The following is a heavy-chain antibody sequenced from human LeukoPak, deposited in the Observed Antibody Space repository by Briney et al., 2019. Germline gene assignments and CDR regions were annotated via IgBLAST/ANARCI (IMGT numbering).Heavy chain of an antibody. CDR2: INPSGGST. CDR3: ATSGDRSGPFDY. V-gene: IGHV1-46*01. J-gene: IGHJ4*02. CDR1: GYTFTNYY. Sequence: ASVTVSCKASGYTFTNYYIHWVRQAPGQGLEWMGVINPSGGSTTYAQKFQGRVTMTRDTPTNTVYMELSSLRSEDTAVYSCATSGDRSGPFDYWGQGTLVTVSS. D-gene: IGHD6-19*01.